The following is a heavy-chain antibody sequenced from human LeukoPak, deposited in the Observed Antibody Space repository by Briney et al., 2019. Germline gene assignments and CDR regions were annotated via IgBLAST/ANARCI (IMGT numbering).Heavy chain of an antibody. Sequence: SETLSLTCTVSGGSISSYYWSWIRQPPGKGLEWIGYIYYSGSTNYNPSLKSRVTISVDTSKNQFSLKPSSVTAADTAVYYCARHKYSYGFDYWGQGTLVTVSS. J-gene: IGHJ4*02. CDR1: GGSISSYY. CDR3: ARHKYSYGFDY. D-gene: IGHD5-18*01. CDR2: IYYSGST. V-gene: IGHV4-59*08.